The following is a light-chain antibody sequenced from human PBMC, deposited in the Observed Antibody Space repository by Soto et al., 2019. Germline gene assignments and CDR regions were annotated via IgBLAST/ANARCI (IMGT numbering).Light chain of an antibody. J-gene: IGLJ2*01. CDR2: GNS. V-gene: IGLV1-40*01. CDR1: SSNIGAGYD. CDR3: QSYDISLSGYVV. Sequence: QSVLTQPPSVSGAPGQRVTISCTGSSSNIGAGYDVHWYQQLPGTAPKLLIYGNSNRPSGVPDRFSGSKSGTSASLAITGLQAEDEADYYCQSYDISLSGYVVFGGGTQLTVL.